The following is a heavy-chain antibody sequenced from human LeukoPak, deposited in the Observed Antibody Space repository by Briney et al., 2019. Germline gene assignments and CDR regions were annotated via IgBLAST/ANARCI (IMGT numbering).Heavy chain of an antibody. CDR1: GFSLSTSGVG. D-gene: IGHD5-18*01. J-gene: IGHJ3*02. CDR2: IYWDDDK. V-gene: IGHV2-5*02. Sequence: SGPTLVNPTQTLTLTCTFSGFSLSTSGVGVGWIRQPPGKALEWLAFIYWDDDKRYSPSLKSRLTITKDTSKNQVVLTMTNMDPVDTATYYCAHMGPDTAMVIGDDAFDIWGQGTMVTVSS. CDR3: AHMGPDTAMVIGDDAFDI.